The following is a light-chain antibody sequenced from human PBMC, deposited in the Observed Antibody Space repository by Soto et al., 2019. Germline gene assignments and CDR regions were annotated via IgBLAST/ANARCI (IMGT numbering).Light chain of an antibody. J-gene: IGLJ3*02. V-gene: IGLV1-40*01. Sequence: QSVLTQPPSVSGAPGQRVTISCTGSSSNIGAGYDVHWYQQLPGTAPKLLIYGNSNRPSGVPDRFSGFKSGTSASLAITGLHAEDEADYYCQSYDSSLSAWVFGGGTKLTVL. CDR1: SSNIGAGYD. CDR3: QSYDSSLSAWV. CDR2: GNS.